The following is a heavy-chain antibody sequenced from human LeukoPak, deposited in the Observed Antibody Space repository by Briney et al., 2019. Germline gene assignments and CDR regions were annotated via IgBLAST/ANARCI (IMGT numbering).Heavy chain of an antibody. CDR3: VFQGGWNDVDAFDI. CDR2: TYYRSKWYN. Sequence: SQTLSLTCAISGDSVSSDSAAWNWIRQSPSRGLEWLGRTYYRSKWYNDYAVSVKSRITINPDTSKNQFSLQLNSVTPEDTAVYYCVFQGGWNDVDAFDIWGQGTMVTVSS. J-gene: IGHJ3*02. CDR1: GDSVSSDSAA. D-gene: IGHD1-1*01. V-gene: IGHV6-1*01.